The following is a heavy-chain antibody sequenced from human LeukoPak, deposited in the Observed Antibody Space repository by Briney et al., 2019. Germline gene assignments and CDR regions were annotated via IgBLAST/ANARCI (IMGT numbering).Heavy chain of an antibody. V-gene: IGHV3-23*01. CDR3: AKDQVAGTLDY. J-gene: IGHJ4*02. CDR2: ISISGDTT. CDR1: GFTFSSHA. Sequence: GGSLRLSCSASGFTFSSHAMTWVRQAPGKGLEWVSAISISGDTTYYADAVKGRFTISRDNSKNTVYLQMNSLRAEDTAVYYCAKDQVAGTLDYWGQGTLVTVSS. D-gene: IGHD6-19*01.